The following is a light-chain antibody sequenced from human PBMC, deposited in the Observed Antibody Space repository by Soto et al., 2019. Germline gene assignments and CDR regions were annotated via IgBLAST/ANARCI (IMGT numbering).Light chain of an antibody. Sequence: EIVMTQSPATLSVSPGQTATLSCRASQSVSNNYLAWYQQKPGQAPRLLIYDASNRATGIPARFSGSGSGTDFTLTISSLEPEDFAVYYCQQRSNWPSWTFGQGTKVDIK. CDR3: QQRSNWPSWT. CDR2: DAS. J-gene: IGKJ1*01. V-gene: IGKV3-11*01. CDR1: QSVSNNY.